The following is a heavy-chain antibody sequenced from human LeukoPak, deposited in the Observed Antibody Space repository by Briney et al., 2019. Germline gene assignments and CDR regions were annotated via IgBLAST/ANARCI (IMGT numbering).Heavy chain of an antibody. CDR2: IYYSGST. V-gene: IGHV4-30-4*08. J-gene: IGHJ5*02. Sequence: SQTLSLTCSVSGGSISSGDYYWSWIRQPPGKGLEWIGYIYYSGSTYYNPSLKSRVTISVDTSKNQFSLKLSSVTAADTAVYCCARFYPPTHPFDPWGQGTLVTVSS. CDR1: GGSISSGDYY. CDR3: ARFYPPTHPFDP.